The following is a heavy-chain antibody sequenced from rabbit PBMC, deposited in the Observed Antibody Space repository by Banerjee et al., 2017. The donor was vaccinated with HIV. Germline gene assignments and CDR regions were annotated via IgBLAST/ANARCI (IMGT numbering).Heavy chain of an antibody. J-gene: IGHJ2*01. V-gene: IGHV1S40*01. CDR2: IYTGDGST. D-gene: IGHD2-1*01. CDR1: GFSFSNNYY. Sequence: QSLEESGGDLVKPGASLTLTCTASGFSFSNNYYMCWVRQAPGKGLEWIACIYTGDGSTYYASGAKGRFTISKTSSTTVTLQMTGLTAADTATYFCARSAVYGGDGDPWGAFDPWGQGTLVT. CDR3: ARSAVYGGDGDPWGAFDP.